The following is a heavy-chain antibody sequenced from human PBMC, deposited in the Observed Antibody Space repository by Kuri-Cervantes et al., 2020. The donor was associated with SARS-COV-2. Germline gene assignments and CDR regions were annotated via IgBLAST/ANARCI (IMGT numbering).Heavy chain of an antibody. CDR3: ARVSWGGDGFDI. Sequence: GESLKISCVASGFTFSSHDMHWVRQPTGKGLEWVSGIATAGDPYFAASVTGRFTISRENAKSSLYLQMDSLRAGDTAVYYCARVSWGGDGFDIWGQGTMVTVSS. CDR2: IATAGDP. D-gene: IGHD3-16*01. CDR1: GFTFSSHD. V-gene: IGHV3-13*05. J-gene: IGHJ3*02.